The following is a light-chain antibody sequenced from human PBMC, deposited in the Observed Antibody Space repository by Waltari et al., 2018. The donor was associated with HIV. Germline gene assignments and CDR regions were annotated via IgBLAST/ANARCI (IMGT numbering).Light chain of an antibody. CDR1: KLGDKY. J-gene: IGLJ2*01. CDR2: QDN. V-gene: IGLV3-1*01. CDR3: QAWDSSTAV. Sequence: SYELTQPPSVSVSPGQTASITCSGDKLGDKYVCWYQQKPGQSPVVVIYQDNKRPSGIPERFSGSNSGNTATLTISGTQAMDEADYYCQAWDSSTAVFGGGTKLTVL.